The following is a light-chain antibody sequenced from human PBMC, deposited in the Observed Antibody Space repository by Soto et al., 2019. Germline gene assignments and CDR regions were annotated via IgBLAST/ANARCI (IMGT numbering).Light chain of an antibody. J-gene: IGKJ1*01. CDR2: GAS. CDR3: QQYNNWPT. V-gene: IGKV3-15*01. CDR1: QSISSSY. Sequence: IVLTQSPATLSLSPGERATLSCRASQSISSSYLAWYQQKPGQAPRLVIYGASTRATGIPARFSGSGSGTEFTLTISSLQSEDFAVYYCQQYNNWPTFGQGTKVDIK.